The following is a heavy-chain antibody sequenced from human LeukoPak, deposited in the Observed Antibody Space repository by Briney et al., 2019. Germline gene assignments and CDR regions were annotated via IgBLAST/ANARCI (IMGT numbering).Heavy chain of an antibody. CDR3: ATDSSPDY. J-gene: IGHJ4*02. D-gene: IGHD6-13*01. CDR1: GFTFSSYE. Sequence: PGGSLRLSCAASGFTFSSYEMNWVRQAPGKGLEWVAIISYDGSNKYYADSVKGRFTISRDNSKNTLYLQMNSLRTEDTAVYYCATDSSPDYWGQGTLVTVSS. V-gene: IGHV3-30*03. CDR2: ISYDGSNK.